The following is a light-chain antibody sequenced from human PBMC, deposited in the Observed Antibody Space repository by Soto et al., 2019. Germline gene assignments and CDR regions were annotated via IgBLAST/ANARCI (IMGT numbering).Light chain of an antibody. Sequence: QSVLTQPPSVSGAPGQRVTISCTGSSSNIGAGYDVHWYQQLPGTAPKLLIYGNSNRPSGDPDRFSGSKSGTSASLAITGLQAEDEADYYCQSYDSSRRGVFGTGTKLTVL. CDR2: GNS. J-gene: IGLJ1*01. CDR3: QSYDSSRRGV. V-gene: IGLV1-40*01. CDR1: SSNIGAGYD.